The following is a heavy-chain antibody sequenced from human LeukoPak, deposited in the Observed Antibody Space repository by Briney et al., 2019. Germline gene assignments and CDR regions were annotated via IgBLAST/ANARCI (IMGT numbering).Heavy chain of an antibody. J-gene: IGHJ4*02. Sequence: PRGSLRLSCAASGFTFSSYEMNWVRQAPGKGLEWVSYISSSGSTIYYADSVKGQFTISRDNAKNSLYLQMNSLRAEDTAVYYCARDFHDSFDYWGQGTLVTVSS. CDR1: GFTFSSYE. CDR3: ARDFHDSFDY. D-gene: IGHD3-9*01. V-gene: IGHV3-48*03. CDR2: ISSSGSTI.